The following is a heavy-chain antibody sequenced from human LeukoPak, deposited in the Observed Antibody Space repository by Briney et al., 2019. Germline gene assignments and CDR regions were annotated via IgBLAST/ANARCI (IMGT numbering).Heavy chain of an antibody. D-gene: IGHD5-18*01. CDR1: GDSVSINSAT. CDR2: TYYRSKRYN. CDR3: ARDKGGGVDTALAY. J-gene: IGHJ4*02. V-gene: IGHV6-1*01. Sequence: SQTLSLTCAISGDSVSINSATWHWIRQSPSRGLEWLGRTYYRSKRYNNYAVSVKSRITIIPDTSNNQFSLQLNSVTPEDTAVYYCARDKGGGVDTALAYWGQGTLVTVS.